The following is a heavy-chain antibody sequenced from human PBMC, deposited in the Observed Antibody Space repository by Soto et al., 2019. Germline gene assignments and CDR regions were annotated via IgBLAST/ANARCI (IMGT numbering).Heavy chain of an antibody. CDR1: GYIFTRYY. CDR2: MKPDDGAT. V-gene: IGHV1-46*03. J-gene: IGHJ4*02. D-gene: IGHD2-8*01. CDR3: IRDEVTVSSGQK. Sequence: QEQLVQSGSEVKKPGASATVSCKASGYIFTRYYIHWVRQAAGQGPEWMGIMKPDDGATTYAQKFQGRVTMTRDTSTSTAYMELSSLTSEDTAEYFCIRDEVTVSSGQKWGQGTLVTV.